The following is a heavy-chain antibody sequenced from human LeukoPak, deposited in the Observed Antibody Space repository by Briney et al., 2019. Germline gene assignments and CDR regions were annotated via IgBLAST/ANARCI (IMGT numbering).Heavy chain of an antibody. CDR2: IWYDGSNK. CDR3: ASATREGTDY. D-gene: IGHD3-10*01. V-gene: IGHV3-33*01. CDR1: GFTFSSYG. J-gene: IGHJ4*02. Sequence: GGPLRLSCAASGFTFSSYGMHWVRQAPGKGLEWVAIIWYDGSNKYYADFVKGRFTISRDNSKNTLYLQMNSLRAEDTAVYYCASATREGTDYWGQGTLVTVSS.